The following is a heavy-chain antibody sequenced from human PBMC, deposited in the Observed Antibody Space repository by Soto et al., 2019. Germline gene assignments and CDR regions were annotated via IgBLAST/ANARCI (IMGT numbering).Heavy chain of an antibody. D-gene: IGHD2-21*02. V-gene: IGHV2-5*02. CDR1: AFSLSTGGVG. CDR2: IYWDDDK. Sequence: QITLKESGPTLVKPTQTLTLTCTFSAFSLSTGGVGVGWIRQPPGKALEWLALIYWDDDKRYSPSLRSRLTITKDTSKIQVVLTMTNMDTVDTATYYCIQSRCGGDCLQSYASYYYYGMDVWGQGTTVTVSS. CDR3: IQSRCGGDCLQSYASYYYYGMDV. J-gene: IGHJ6*02.